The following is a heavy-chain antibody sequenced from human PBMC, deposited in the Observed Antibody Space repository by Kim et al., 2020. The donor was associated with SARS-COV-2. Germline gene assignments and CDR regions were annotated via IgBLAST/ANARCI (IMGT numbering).Heavy chain of an antibody. D-gene: IGHD6-13*01. Sequence: LSLTCAASGFTFSSYWMHWVRQAPGKGLVWVSRINSDGSSTSYADSVKGRFTISRDNAKNTLYLQMNALRAEDTAVYYCARGTVVAGTNFSDTWGQGTLVTVSS. CDR2: INSDGSST. CDR1: GFTFSSYW. J-gene: IGHJ5*02. CDR3: ARGTVVAGTNFSDT. V-gene: IGHV3-74*01.